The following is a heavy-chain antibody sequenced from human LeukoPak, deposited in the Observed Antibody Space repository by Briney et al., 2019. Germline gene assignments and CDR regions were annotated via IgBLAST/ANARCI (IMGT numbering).Heavy chain of an antibody. CDR1: GFTFDDYA. V-gene: IGHV3-9*01. D-gene: IGHD2-2*01. Sequence: GRSLRLSCAASGFTFDDYAMHWVRQAPGKGLEWVSDISWNSGSLGYADSVKGRFTISRGNAKNSLYLEMNSLRAEDTALYYCAKGCSSTSCPDGHYYGMDVWGQGTTVIVSS. CDR3: AKGCSSTSCPDGHYYGMDV. J-gene: IGHJ6*02. CDR2: ISWNSGSL.